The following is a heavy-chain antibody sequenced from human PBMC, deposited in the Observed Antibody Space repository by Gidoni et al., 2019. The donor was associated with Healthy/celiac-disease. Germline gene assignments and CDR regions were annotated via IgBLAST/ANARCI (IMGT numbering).Heavy chain of an antibody. Sequence: VQLVESGRGWVTPGGSLRLSCAAAGFTLRNSWMNWVRQAPGRGLVWGGRIKSKTAGGTTDYAEPVKGRFTISRDDSKNTLYLQMSSLKTEDTAVYYCTTADYGVYLFDYWGQGTLVTVPS. J-gene: IGHJ4*02. V-gene: IGHV3-15*07. D-gene: IGHD4-17*01. CDR3: TTADYGVYLFDY. CDR2: IKSKTAGGTT. CDR1: GFTLRNSW.